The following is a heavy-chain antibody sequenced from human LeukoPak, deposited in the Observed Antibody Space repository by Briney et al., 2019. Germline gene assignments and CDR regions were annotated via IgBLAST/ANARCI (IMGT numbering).Heavy chain of an antibody. J-gene: IGHJ6*02. Sequence: PGRSLRLSCAASGFTFSSYGMPWVRQAPGKGLEWVAVISYDGSNKYYADSVKGRFTISRDNSKNTLYLQMNSLRAEDTAVYYCAKDGQYYDSSGYYHYYYGMDVWGQGTTVTVSS. CDR2: ISYDGSNK. V-gene: IGHV3-30*18. D-gene: IGHD3-22*01. CDR3: AKDGQYYDSSGYYHYYYGMDV. CDR1: GFTFSSYG.